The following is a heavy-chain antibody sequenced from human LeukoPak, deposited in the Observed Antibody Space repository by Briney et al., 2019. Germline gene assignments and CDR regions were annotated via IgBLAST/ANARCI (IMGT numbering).Heavy chain of an antibody. Sequence: LSLTCAVYGGSFSGYYWSWIRQPPGKGLEWVSHITASGTAMFYADSVKGRFTISRDNAKNSLYLQMNSLRDEDTAVYYCASSGSYRFDYWGQGTLVTVSS. J-gene: IGHJ4*02. CDR2: ITASGTAM. CDR3: ASSGSYRFDY. V-gene: IGHV3-11*04. D-gene: IGHD1-26*01. CDR1: GGSFSGYY.